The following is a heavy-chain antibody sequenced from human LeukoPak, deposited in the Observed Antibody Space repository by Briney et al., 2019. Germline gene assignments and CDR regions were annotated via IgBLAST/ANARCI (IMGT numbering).Heavy chain of an antibody. CDR3: ARISSSGFKPRHYFDY. D-gene: IGHD6-13*01. CDR2: ISAYNGNT. CDR1: GYTFTSYG. Sequence: ASVKVSCKASGYTFTSYGISWVRQAPGQGLEWMGWISAYNGNTNYAKKLQGRVTMTTDTSTSTAYMELRSLRSDETAVYYCARISSSGFKPRHYFDYWGQGTLVTVSS. V-gene: IGHV1-18*01. J-gene: IGHJ4*02.